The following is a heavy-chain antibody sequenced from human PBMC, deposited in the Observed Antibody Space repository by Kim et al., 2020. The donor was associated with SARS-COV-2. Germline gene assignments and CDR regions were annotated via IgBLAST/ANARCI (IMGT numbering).Heavy chain of an antibody. CDR3: ARDVGGGRGLGVY. J-gene: IGHJ4*02. CDR2: IYYSGSS. Sequence: SETLSFTCTVSGGSINSSSYYWGWIRQPPGKGLEWIGSIYYSGSSYYNPSLKTRVTISVDTSKNQFSLKLTSVTAADTALYYCARDVGGGRGLGVYWGQGPLVTVPS. V-gene: IGHV4-39*07. D-gene: IGHD2-15*01. CDR1: GGSINSSSYY.